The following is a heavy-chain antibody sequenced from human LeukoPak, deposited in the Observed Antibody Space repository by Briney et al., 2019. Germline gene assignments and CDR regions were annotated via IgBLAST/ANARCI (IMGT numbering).Heavy chain of an antibody. J-gene: IGHJ3*02. D-gene: IGHD3-22*01. Sequence: ASVKVSCRASGYTLTDYYMHWVRLAPGQGLEWMGCIDPDSGGTKSAQRFQGRVTMTRDTSITTVYMELITLRSDDTAVYYCAREYYDTSGSKYSFDIWGQGTMVTVSS. V-gene: IGHV1-2*02. CDR1: GYTLTDYY. CDR2: IDPDSGGT. CDR3: AREYYDTSGSKYSFDI.